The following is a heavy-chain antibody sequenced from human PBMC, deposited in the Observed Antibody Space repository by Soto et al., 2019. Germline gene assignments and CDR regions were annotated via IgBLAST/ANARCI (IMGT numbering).Heavy chain of an antibody. V-gene: IGHV3-21*01. J-gene: IGHJ1*01. D-gene: IGHD2-15*01. CDR3: ATSTVAAEYFQH. Sequence: EVQLVESGGGLVKPGGSLRLSCAASGFTFSSYSMKWVRQAPGKGLEWVSSISRSSSYIYYADSVKGRFTISRDNAKNSLYLQMNSLRAEDTAVYYCATSTVAAEYFQHWGQGTLVTVSS. CDR2: ISRSSSYI. CDR1: GFTFSSYS.